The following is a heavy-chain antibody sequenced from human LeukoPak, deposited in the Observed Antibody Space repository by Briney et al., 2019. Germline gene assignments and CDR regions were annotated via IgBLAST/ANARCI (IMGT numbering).Heavy chain of an antibody. Sequence: GGSLRLSCAASGFTFSSYSMNWFRQAPGKGLEWVSSISSSSSYIYYADSVKGRFTISRDNAKNSLYLQMNSLRAEDTAVYYCARERGYCTNGVCGYAFDIWGQGTMVTVSS. CDR2: ISSSSSYI. CDR3: ARERGYCTNGVCGYAFDI. V-gene: IGHV3-21*01. D-gene: IGHD2-8*01. J-gene: IGHJ3*02. CDR1: GFTFSSYS.